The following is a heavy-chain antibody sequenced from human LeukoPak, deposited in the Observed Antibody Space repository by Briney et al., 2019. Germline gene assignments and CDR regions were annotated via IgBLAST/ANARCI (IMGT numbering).Heavy chain of an antibody. J-gene: IGHJ4*02. CDR2: IYSGGTT. CDR1: GFTVSRNY. CDR3: ARETDRGFFDY. Sequence: GGSLRLSRAASGFTVSRNYMSWVRQAPGKGLEWVSVIYSGGTTYYADSVKGRFTISRDNSKNTLYLQMNSLRAEDTAVYYCARETDRGFFDYWGQGTLVTVSS. V-gene: IGHV3-53*01. D-gene: IGHD3-22*01.